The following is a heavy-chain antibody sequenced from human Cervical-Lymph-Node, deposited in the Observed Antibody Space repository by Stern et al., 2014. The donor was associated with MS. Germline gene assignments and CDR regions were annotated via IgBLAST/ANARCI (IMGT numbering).Heavy chain of an antibody. D-gene: IGHD2-8*01. Sequence: EVQLVESGGGLVQPGRSLRLSCAASGVTFDDYAMHWVRQAPGKGLEWVAGISWYCGSIGYADSVKGRFTITRDNAKNSLYLQMNSLRAEDTALYYCAKGQDCTKGVCYYGLNYWGQGTLVTVSS. CDR3: AKGQDCTKGVCYYGLNY. CDR1: GVTFDDYA. CDR2: ISWYCGSI. J-gene: IGHJ4*02. V-gene: IGHV3-9*01.